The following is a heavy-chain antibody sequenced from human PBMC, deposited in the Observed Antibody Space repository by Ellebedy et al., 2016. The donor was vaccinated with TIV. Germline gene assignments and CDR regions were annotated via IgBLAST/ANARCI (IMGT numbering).Heavy chain of an antibody. V-gene: IGHV3-7*01. CDR1: GFNFRSYW. D-gene: IGHD4-17*01. CDR2: IRQEGDEI. Sequence: GESLKISCAASGFNFRSYWMTWVRQAPGKGLEWVAKIRQEGDEIYYVESVKGRFTISRDNAKNSLFLQMNSLRVDETAVYYCARRASYGDYAVQVNPWFDPWGQGTLVTVSS. J-gene: IGHJ5*02. CDR3: ARRASYGDYAVQVNPWFDP.